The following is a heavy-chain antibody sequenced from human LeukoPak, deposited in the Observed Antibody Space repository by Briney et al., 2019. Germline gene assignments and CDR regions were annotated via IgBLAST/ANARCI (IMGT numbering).Heavy chain of an antibody. CDR3: ARAPHVLLWFGELLSAKSDSSLFDY. J-gene: IGHJ4*02. CDR2: ISAYNGNT. D-gene: IGHD3-10*01. Sequence: ASVKVSCKASGYTFTSYGISWVRQAPGQGLEWMGWISAYNGNTNYAQKLQGRVTMTTDTSTSTAYMELRSLRSDDTAVYYCARAPHVLLWFGELLSAKSDSSLFDYWGQGTLVTVSS. CDR1: GYTFTSYG. V-gene: IGHV1-18*01.